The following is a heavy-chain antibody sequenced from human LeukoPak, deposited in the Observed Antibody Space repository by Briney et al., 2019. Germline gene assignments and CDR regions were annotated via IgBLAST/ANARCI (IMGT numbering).Heavy chain of an antibody. CDR2: ISGSGGST. CDR1: GGSISSGGYS. CDR3: AKAPHIVATLNWFDP. D-gene: IGHD5-12*01. Sequence: PSETLSLTCAVSGGSISSGGYSWSWIRQPPGKGLEWVSAISGSGGSTYYADSVKGRFTISRDNSKSTLYLQMNSLRAEDTAVYYCAKAPHIVATLNWFDPWGQGTLVTVSS. J-gene: IGHJ5*02. V-gene: IGHV3-23*01.